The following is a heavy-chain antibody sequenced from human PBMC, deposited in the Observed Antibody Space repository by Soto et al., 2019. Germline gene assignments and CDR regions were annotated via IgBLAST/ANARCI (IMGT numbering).Heavy chain of an antibody. V-gene: IGHV3-30*03. CDR2: ISYDGSNK. CDR3: ARVEGYGDYGYYYMDV. CDR1: GFTFSSYG. J-gene: IGHJ6*03. Sequence: GGSLRLSCAASGFTFSSYGMHWVRQAPGKGLEWVAVISYDGSNKYYADSVKGRFTISRDNSKNTLYLQMNSLRAEDTSVYYCARVEGYGDYGYYYMDVWGKGTTVTVSS. D-gene: IGHD4-17*01.